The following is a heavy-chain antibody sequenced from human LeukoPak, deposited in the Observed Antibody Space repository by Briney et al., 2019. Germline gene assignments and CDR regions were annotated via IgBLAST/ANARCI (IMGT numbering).Heavy chain of an antibody. CDR2: ISYSGSS. CDR1: GGSISSYY. Sequence: SETLSLTCTVSGGSISSYYWSWIRQPPGKGLEWIGYISYSGSSNYNPSLKSRVSISVDTSKNQFSLKLNSVTAADAAVYYCARVQSRLSWFDPWGQGTLVTVSS. CDR3: ARVQSRLSWFDP. J-gene: IGHJ5*02. V-gene: IGHV4-59*01.